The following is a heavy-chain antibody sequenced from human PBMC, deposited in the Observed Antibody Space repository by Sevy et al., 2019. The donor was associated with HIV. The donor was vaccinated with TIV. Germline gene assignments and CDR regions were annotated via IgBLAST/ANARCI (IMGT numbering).Heavy chain of an antibody. CDR2: ITSSSNKI. CDR1: GFTFSTNS. Sequence: GGSLRLSCAASGFTFSTNSMNWVRQAPGKGLEWVSYITSSSNKIYYADSVKGRFTISRDNAKNSLYLQMNSLRDEDTAVYYCARDNAWAFDIWGQGTMVTVSS. D-gene: IGHD2-2*01. CDR3: ARDNAWAFDI. V-gene: IGHV3-48*02. J-gene: IGHJ3*02.